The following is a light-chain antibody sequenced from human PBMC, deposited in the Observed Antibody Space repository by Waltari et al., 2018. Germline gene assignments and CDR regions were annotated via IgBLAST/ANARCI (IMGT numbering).Light chain of an antibody. CDR2: GAS. Sequence: EIVLTQSPGTLSLSLGERATVSCRASQSVSRALAWYQQKPGQAPRLLIYGASTRATGIPDRFSGSGSGTDFSLTISRLEPDDFAVYYCQHYLRLPATFGQGTTVEI. CDR3: QHYLRLPAT. CDR1: QSVSRA. J-gene: IGKJ1*01. V-gene: IGKV3-20*01.